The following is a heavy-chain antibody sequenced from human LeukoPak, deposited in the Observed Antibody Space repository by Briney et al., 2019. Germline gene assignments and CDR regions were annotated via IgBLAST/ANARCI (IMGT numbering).Heavy chain of an antibody. J-gene: IGHJ4*02. CDR2: IRYDGSNK. CDR3: ARDASMVRGVIIKGKNY. Sequence: GGSLRLSCAASGFTFSSYGMHWVRQAPGKGLEWVAFIRYDGSNKYYADSVKGRFTISRDNAKNSLYLQMNSLRAEDTAVYYCARDASMVRGVIIKGKNYWGQGTLVTVSS. CDR1: GFTFSSYG. D-gene: IGHD3-10*01. V-gene: IGHV3-30*02.